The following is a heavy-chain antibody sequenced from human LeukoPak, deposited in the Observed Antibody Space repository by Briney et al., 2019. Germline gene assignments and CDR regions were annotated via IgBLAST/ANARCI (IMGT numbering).Heavy chain of an antibody. D-gene: IGHD7-27*01. CDR2: IHPGRGDT. V-gene: IGHV1-2*02. J-gene: IGHJ4*02. CDR1: GYTFTDHY. Sequence: ASVKVSCKALGYTFTDHYFHWLRQAPGQGLEWMGWIHPGRGDTNYAQKFQGRVSLTRDTSISTAYMESSRLTSDDTAVYYCARDRNWGPDYWGQGTLASVSS. CDR3: ARDRNWGPDY.